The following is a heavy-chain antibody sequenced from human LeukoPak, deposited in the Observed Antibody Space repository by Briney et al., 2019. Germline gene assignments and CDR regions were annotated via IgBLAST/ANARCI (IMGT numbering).Heavy chain of an antibody. J-gene: IGHJ4*02. D-gene: IGHD3-16*01. V-gene: IGHV3-74*01. CDR3: ARGGRYAYFLDY. CDR1: GFTFTSYW. CDR2: IKSDGSST. Sequence: PGGSLRLSCTASGFTFTSYWMHWVRQGPGKGLVWVSRIKSDGSSTSYADSVKGRFTISRDNAKNTVYVHMNSLRDEDTAVYYCARGGRYAYFLDYWGQGTLVTVSS.